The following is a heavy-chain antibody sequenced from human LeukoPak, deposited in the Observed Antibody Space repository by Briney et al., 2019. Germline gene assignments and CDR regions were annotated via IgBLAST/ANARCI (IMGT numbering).Heavy chain of an antibody. CDR1: GGSISSGGYS. V-gene: IGHV4-30-2*01. Sequence: SQTLSLTCAVSGGSISSGGYSWSWIRQPPGKGLEWIGYIYHSGSTYYNPSLKSRVTISVDRSKNQFSLKLSSVTAADTAVYYCARVPMYYYDSSGYYWGYFDYWGQGTLVTVSS. CDR3: ARVPMYYYDSSGYYWGYFDY. CDR2: IYHSGST. J-gene: IGHJ4*02. D-gene: IGHD3-22*01.